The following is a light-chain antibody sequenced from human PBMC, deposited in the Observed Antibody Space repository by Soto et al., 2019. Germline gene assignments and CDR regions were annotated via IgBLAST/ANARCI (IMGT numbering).Light chain of an antibody. CDR1: QSVLYSSNNANY. V-gene: IGKV4-1*01. J-gene: IGKJ2*01. Sequence: DIVMTQSPDSLAVSLGERATINCKSSQSVLYSSNNANYLAWYQQKPGQPPKLLIHWASARETGVPDRFSGSGSGTDFTLTISSLQTEDVAVYYCQQYYSTPYTFGQGTKLAIK. CDR2: WAS. CDR3: QQYYSTPYT.